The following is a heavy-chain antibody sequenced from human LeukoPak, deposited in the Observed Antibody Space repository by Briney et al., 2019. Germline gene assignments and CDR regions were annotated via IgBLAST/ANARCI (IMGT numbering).Heavy chain of an antibody. V-gene: IGHV1-18*01. Sequence: ASVKVSCKATGYFFTSYGIAWVRQAPGQGLEWMGWISGHNGKTDYAQNLQGRVTMTTDTSTSTAYMELRSLRSDDTAVYYCARDKGYCSSISCSALHGMDVWGQGTTVTVSS. D-gene: IGHD2-2*01. CDR2: ISGHNGKT. CDR1: GYFFTSYG. J-gene: IGHJ6*02. CDR3: ARDKGYCSSISCSALHGMDV.